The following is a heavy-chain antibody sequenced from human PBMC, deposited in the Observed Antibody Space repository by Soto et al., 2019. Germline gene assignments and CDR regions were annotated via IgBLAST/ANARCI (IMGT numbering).Heavy chain of an antibody. D-gene: IGHD2-15*01. Sequence: GGSLRLFCAASGFTFSSYSMNWVRQAPGKGLEWVSYISSSSSTIYYADSVKGRFTISRDNAKNSLYLQMNSLRAEDTAVYYCARAGYCSGGSCYSLYYFDYWGQGTLVTVSS. V-gene: IGHV3-48*01. CDR2: ISSSSSTI. CDR3: ARAGYCSGGSCYSLYYFDY. J-gene: IGHJ4*02. CDR1: GFTFSSYS.